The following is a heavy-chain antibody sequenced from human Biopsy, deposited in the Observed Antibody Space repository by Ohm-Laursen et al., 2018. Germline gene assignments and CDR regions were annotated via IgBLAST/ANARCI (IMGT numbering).Heavy chain of an antibody. CDR1: GFTFSNYG. V-gene: IGHV3-33*01. CDR3: ARDSTINTVTTADY. D-gene: IGHD4-17*01. CDR2: ICNYGSNK. Sequence: SLRLSCAASGFTFSNYGMHWVRQAPGKGLEWLAIICNYGSNKYYGDSVQGRFTIFRDNSKNTVYLQMNSLRAEDTAIVYCARDSTINTVTTADYWGQGTLVTVSS. J-gene: IGHJ4*02.